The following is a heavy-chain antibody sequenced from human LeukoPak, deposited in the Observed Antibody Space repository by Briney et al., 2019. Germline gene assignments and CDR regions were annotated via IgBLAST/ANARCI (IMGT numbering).Heavy chain of an antibody. D-gene: IGHD3/OR15-3a*01. CDR3: AKDRGDWYPYYMDV. CDR2: IRYDGSNK. V-gene: IGHV3-30*02. CDR1: AFTFSSYG. Sequence: PGGSLRLSCAASAFTFSSYGMHWVRQAPGKGLEWVAFIRYDGSNKYYADSVKGRFTISRDNSKNTLYLQMNSLRVEDTAVYYCAKDRGDWYPYYMDVWGKGTTVTISS. J-gene: IGHJ6*03.